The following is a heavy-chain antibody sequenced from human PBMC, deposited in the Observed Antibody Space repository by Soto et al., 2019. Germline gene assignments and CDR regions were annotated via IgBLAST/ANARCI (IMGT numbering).Heavy chain of an antibody. D-gene: IGHD4-17*01. V-gene: IGHV3-33*01. CDR1: GFTFSSYG. CDR2: IWYDGSNK. J-gene: IGHJ2*01. CDR3: ARDQTVAGFTVTPGWYFDL. Sequence: GGSLGLSCAASGFTFSSYGMHWVRQAPGKGLEWVAVIWYDGSNKYYADSVKGRFTISRDNSKNTLYLQMNSLRAEDTAVYYCARDQTVAGFTVTPGWYFDLWGRGTLVTVSS.